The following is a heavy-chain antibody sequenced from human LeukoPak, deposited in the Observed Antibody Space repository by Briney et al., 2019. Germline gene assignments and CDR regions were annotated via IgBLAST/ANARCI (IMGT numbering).Heavy chain of an antibody. CDR2: ISGSGGST. CDR1: GFTFSSYA. V-gene: IGHV3-23*01. J-gene: IGHJ4*02. CDR3: AKYQGSGFLSYFDY. Sequence: GGSLGLSCAASGFTFSSYAMSWVRQAPGKGLEWVSAISGSGGSTYYADSVKGRFTISRDNSKNTLYLQMNSLRAEDTAVYDCAKYQGSGFLSYFDYWGQGTLVTVSS. D-gene: IGHD6-19*01.